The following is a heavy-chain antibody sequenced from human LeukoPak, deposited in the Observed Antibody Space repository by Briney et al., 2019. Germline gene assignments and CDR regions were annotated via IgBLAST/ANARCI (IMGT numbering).Heavy chain of an antibody. CDR3: AKKGGTGWSENWFDP. V-gene: IGHV3-33*06. CDR2: MWADGYTY. D-gene: IGHD6-19*01. CDR1: GFTFNNYG. Sequence: GRTLRLSCAASGFTFNNYGMHWVRQAPGKGLEWVAIMWADGYTYHYADSVRGRFTVSRDNSKNTVYLQMNSLEAEDTAVYYCAKKGGTGWSENWFDPWGQGTLVAVSS. J-gene: IGHJ5*02.